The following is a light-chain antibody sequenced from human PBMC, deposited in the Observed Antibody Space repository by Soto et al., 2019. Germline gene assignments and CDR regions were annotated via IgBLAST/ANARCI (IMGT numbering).Light chain of an antibody. Sequence: QSVLTQPAFVSGSPGQSITISCTGTSSDVGGYNYVSWYQQHPGKAPKLMIYDVSNRPSGVSNRFSGSKSGNTASLTISGLQAEDEADYYCSSYTRSSTPLYVVFGGGTKLTVL. CDR2: DVS. CDR1: SSDVGGYNY. V-gene: IGLV2-14*01. CDR3: SSYTRSSTPLYVV. J-gene: IGLJ2*01.